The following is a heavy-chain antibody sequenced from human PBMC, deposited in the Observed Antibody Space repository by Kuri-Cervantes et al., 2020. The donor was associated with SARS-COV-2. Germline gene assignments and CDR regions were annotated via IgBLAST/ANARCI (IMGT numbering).Heavy chain of an antibody. Sequence: GESLKISCAASGFTFSSYGMHWVRQAPGKGLEWVAVISYDGSNKYYADSVKGRFTISRDNSKNTLYLQMSSLRAEDTAIYYCARKIAAMDGQNWFDPWGLGTQVTVSS. J-gene: IGHJ5*02. CDR1: GFTFSSYG. V-gene: IGHV3-30*03. CDR3: ARKIAAMDGQNWFDP. CDR2: ISYDGSNK. D-gene: IGHD2-2*01.